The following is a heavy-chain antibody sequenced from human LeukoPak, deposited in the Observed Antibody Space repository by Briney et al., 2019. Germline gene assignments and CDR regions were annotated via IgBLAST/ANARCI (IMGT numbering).Heavy chain of an antibody. CDR3: ARGNGYNYY. CDR1: GGSISNYY. D-gene: IGHD5-24*01. V-gene: IGHV4-59*01. Sequence: WETLSLTCTVSGGSISNYYWSWIRQPPGKGLEWIGYISYSGSTNYNPSLKSRVTISVDTSKNQFSLKLSSVTAADTAVYYCARGNGYNYYWGQGTLVTVSS. CDR2: ISYSGST. J-gene: IGHJ4*02.